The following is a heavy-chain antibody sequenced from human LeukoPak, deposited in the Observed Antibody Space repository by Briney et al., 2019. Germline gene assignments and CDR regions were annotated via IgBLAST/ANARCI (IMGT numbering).Heavy chain of an antibody. Sequence: SETLSLTCTVSGGSISSYYWSWIRQPPGKGLEWIGYIYYSGSTNYNPSLKSRVTISVDTSKNQFSLKLSSVTAADTAVYYCARSIAAAGTPGWTGSGDYWGQGTLVTVSS. V-gene: IGHV4-59*01. D-gene: IGHD6-13*01. CDR2: IYYSGST. CDR3: ARSIAAAGTPGWTGSGDY. J-gene: IGHJ4*02. CDR1: GGSISSYY.